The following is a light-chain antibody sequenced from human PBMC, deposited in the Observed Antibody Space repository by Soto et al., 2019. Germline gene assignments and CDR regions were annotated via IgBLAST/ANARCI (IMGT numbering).Light chain of an antibody. J-gene: IGLJ1*01. CDR1: RSDVDAYNF. CDR2: DVS. V-gene: IGLV2-14*03. Sequence: SALTQPASVSGSPGRSIAISCTGTRSDVDAYNFVSWYQDHPGKAPKLMIFDVSNRPSGVSNRFSGSRSGNTASLTISVLQAEEKTDYYCTSWPSRSTYVVGTGTKVTGL. CDR3: TSWPSRSTYV.